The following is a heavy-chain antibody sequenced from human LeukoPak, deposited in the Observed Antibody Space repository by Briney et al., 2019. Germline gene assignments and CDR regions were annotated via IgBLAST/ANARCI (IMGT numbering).Heavy chain of an antibody. Sequence: PGGSLRLSRAASGFTFSSYAMNWVRQAPGKGLEWVSVVRGSGGSTYYADSVKGRFTISRDNSKNTLYLQMNSLRAEDTAVYYCARIPDSSGSLSAFDFWGQGALVTVSS. CDR2: VRGSGGST. V-gene: IGHV3-23*01. CDR3: ARIPDSSGSLSAFDF. CDR1: GFTFSSYA. J-gene: IGHJ4*02. D-gene: IGHD3-22*01.